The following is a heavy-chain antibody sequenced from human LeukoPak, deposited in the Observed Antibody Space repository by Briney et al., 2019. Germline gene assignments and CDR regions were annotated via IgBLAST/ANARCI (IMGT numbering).Heavy chain of an antibody. J-gene: IGHJ5*02. CDR3: ARGNEWLPGSPDWFDP. Sequence: PGGSLRLSCAASGFTFSSYSMNWVRQAPGKGLEWVSSISSSSSYIYYADSVKGRFTISRDNAKNSLYLQMNSLRAEDTAVYYCARGNEWLPGSPDWFDPWGQGTLVTVSS. V-gene: IGHV3-21*01. D-gene: IGHD3-3*01. CDR2: ISSSSSYI. CDR1: GFTFSSYS.